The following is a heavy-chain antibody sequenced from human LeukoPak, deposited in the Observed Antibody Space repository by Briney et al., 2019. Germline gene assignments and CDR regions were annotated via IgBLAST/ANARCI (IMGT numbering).Heavy chain of an antibody. CDR1: GFSFSTYT. CDR2: ISGAGAYT. Sequence: HPGGSLRLSCAASGFSFSTYTMSWARQAPGKGLEWVSAISGAGAYTTYADSVKGRFTISRDNSKSMLYLQLNNLSAEDTAIYYCVKGGRVQYQLDYWGQGTLVTVSS. J-gene: IGHJ4*02. CDR3: VKGGRVQYQLDY. V-gene: IGHV3-23*01.